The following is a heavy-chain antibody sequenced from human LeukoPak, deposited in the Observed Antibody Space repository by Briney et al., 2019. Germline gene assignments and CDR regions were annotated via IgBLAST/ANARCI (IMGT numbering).Heavy chain of an antibody. Sequence: GSLRLSCVASGFDISYNYVGWVRQAPGKGLEWVSVIHTGGTTHYADSVKGRFTISKDNSNNTVYLQMNSVRVEDTAVYYCARITMVRGVIIDYWGQGTLVTVSS. J-gene: IGHJ4*02. CDR3: ARITMVRGVIIDY. CDR2: IHTGGTT. D-gene: IGHD3-10*01. CDR1: GFDISYNY. V-gene: IGHV3-53*01.